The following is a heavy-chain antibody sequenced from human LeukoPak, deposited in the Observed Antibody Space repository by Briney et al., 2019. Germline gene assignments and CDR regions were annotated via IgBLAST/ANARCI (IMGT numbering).Heavy chain of an antibody. CDR1: GYTFIDYF. CDR2: INPNSGVT. D-gene: IGHD1-14*01. J-gene: IGHJ3*02. Sequence: ASVKVSCKASGYTFIDYFMHWMRQTPGQGLEWLGWINPNSGVTRYAQKFQGRVTLTRDTAAYMELSSLKYDDTAAYYCARAVSGTLGGAFDIWGQGTAVTVSS. CDR3: ARAVSGTLGGAFDI. V-gene: IGHV1-2*02.